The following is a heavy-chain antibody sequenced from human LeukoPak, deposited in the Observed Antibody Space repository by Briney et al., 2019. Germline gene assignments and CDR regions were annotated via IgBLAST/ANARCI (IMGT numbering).Heavy chain of an antibody. J-gene: IGHJ6*04. CDR3: TTEGELTTYYYGMDV. Sequence: PGGSLRLSCAASGFTFSNAWMSWVRQAPGKGLEWVCRIKSKTDGGTTDYAAPVKGRFTISRDDSKNTLYQQMNSLKTEDTAVYYCTTEGELTTYYYGMDVWGKGTTVTVSS. V-gene: IGHV3-15*01. CDR1: GFTFSNAW. CDR2: IKSKTDGGTT. D-gene: IGHD1-7*01.